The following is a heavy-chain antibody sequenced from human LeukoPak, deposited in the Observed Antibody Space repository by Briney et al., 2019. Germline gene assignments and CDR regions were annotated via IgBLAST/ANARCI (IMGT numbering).Heavy chain of an antibody. Sequence: ASVKVSCKASGYTFTGYYMHWVRQAPGQGLEWMGRINPNSGGTNYAQKFQGRVTMTRDTSISTAYMELSRLRSDDTAVYYCARGAHYDILTGYFLWNYYYYGMDVWGQGTTVTVSS. CDR3: ARGAHYDILTGYFLWNYYYYGMDV. CDR2: INPNSGGT. V-gene: IGHV1-2*06. J-gene: IGHJ6*02. CDR1: GYTFTGYY. D-gene: IGHD3-9*01.